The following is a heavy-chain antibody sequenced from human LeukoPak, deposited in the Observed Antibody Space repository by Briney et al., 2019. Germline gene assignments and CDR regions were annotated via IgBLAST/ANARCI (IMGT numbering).Heavy chain of an antibody. CDR3: ARDRGYFDWSLDY. D-gene: IGHD3-9*01. J-gene: IGHJ4*02. CDR2: IKQDGSEK. Sequence: GGSLRLSCAASGFTFSSYWMSWVRQAPGKGLEWVANIKQDGSEKYYVDSVKGRFTISRDNAKNSLYLQMNSLRAEDTAVYYCARDRGYFDWSLDYWGQGTLVTVSS. CDR1: GFTFSSYW. V-gene: IGHV3-7*01.